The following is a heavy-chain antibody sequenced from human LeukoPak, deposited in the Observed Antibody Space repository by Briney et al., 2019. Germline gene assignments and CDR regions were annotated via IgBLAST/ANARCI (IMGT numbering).Heavy chain of an antibody. Sequence: SPTLSLTCTVSGGSISSGGYYWSWVPQQPGKGLDWIGYIYNSGSTYYNPSLKSPVSISVCTSKNQFPLMLSPVTAADTAVYYWARGYSSASHYWGQGTLVTVSS. J-gene: IGHJ4*02. D-gene: IGHD6-19*01. CDR2: IYNSGST. V-gene: IGHV4-31*01. CDR1: GGSISSGGYY. CDR3: ARGYSSASHY.